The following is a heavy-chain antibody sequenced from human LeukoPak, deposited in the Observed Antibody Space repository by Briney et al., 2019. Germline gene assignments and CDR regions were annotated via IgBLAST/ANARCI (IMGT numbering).Heavy chain of an antibody. J-gene: IGHJ4*02. CDR3: AKDHANTPVVTN. CDR1: GFIFSSHG. CDR2: ISPSGDIT. V-gene: IGHV3-23*01. Sequence: GGSLRLSCAASGFIFSSHGMNWVRQAPGKGLEWVSGISPSGDITYYADSVKGRFTISRDNSKNTVYLQMDSLRVDDTAIYYCAKDHANTPVVTNWGQGILVSVSS. D-gene: IGHD2-21*02.